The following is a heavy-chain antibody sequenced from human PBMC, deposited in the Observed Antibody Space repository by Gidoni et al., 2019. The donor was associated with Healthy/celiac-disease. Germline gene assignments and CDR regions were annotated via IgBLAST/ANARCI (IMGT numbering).Heavy chain of an antibody. J-gene: IGHJ3*02. CDR2: IYHSGST. CDR3: ATLPQGGSYRTRINAFDI. V-gene: IGHV4-38-2*01. D-gene: IGHD1-26*01. CDR1: GYSISSGYY. Sequence: QVQLQESGPGLVKPSATLSLTCAVSGYSISSGYYWGWIRQPPGKGLEWIGSIYHSGSTYYNPSLKSRVTISVDTSKNQFSLKLSSVTAADTAVYYCATLPQGGSYRTRINAFDIWGQGTMVTVSS.